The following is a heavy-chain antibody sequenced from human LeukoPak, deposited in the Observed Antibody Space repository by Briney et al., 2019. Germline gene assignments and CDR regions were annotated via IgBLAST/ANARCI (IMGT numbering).Heavy chain of an antibody. V-gene: IGHV3-43*01. J-gene: IGHJ4*02. D-gene: IGHD2-21*01. CDR3: AKDRGLQNYSLFDY. Sequence: GGSLRLSCVASGFTFDDYSMYWVRQAPGKGLEWVSLISWDGGSTYYADSVKGRFTISRDNSKNSLYLQMNSLRTEDTALYYCAKDRGLQNYSLFDYWGQGTLVTVSS. CDR1: GFTFDDYS. CDR2: ISWDGGST.